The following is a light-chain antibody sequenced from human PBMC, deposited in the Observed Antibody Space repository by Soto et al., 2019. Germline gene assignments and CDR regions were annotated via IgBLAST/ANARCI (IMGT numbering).Light chain of an antibody. V-gene: IGKV1-16*02. CDR3: QQYHSYPVT. Sequence: DIQMTQSPSSPSALVGDTVTITCRASQGINNFLAWFQQKPGKAPKSLIYGASSLQSGVPSKFSGSGSDTGFTLTISSLQPEDSATYFCQQYHSYPVTFGGGTKVEIK. J-gene: IGKJ4*01. CDR1: QGINNF. CDR2: GAS.